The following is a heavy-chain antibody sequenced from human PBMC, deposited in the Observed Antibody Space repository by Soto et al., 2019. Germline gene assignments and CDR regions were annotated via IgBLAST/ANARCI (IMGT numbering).Heavy chain of an antibody. V-gene: IGHV3-53*01. CDR1: GFTVSNNY. Sequence: EVQLVESGGGLIQPGGSLRLSCAVSGFTVSNNYMSWVRQAPGKGLEGVSVIYSGGYTAYGDSVKGRFTISRDNSKKTLFLPKNGLGADEPPVFSWGTPAGGGGYWGQGTLVTVSS. CDR2: IYSGGYT. D-gene: IGHD3-10*01. CDR3: GTPAGGGGY. J-gene: IGHJ4*02.